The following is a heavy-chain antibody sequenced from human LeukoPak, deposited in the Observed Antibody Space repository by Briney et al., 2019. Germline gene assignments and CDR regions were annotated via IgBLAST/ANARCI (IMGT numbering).Heavy chain of an antibody. CDR1: GGSISSYY. D-gene: IGHD6-13*01. Sequence: SETLSLTCTVSGGSISSYYWSWIRQPPGKGLEWIGYIYYSGSTNYNPSLKSRVTISVDTSKNQFSLKLSSVTAADTAVYYCARALDIAAAGTYFDYWGQGTLVTVSS. V-gene: IGHV4-59*01. CDR3: ARALDIAAAGTYFDY. CDR2: IYYSGST. J-gene: IGHJ4*02.